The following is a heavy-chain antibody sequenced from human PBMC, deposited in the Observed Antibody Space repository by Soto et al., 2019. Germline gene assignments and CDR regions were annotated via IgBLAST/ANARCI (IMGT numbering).Heavy chain of an antibody. Sequence: GGSLRLSCAASGFTFSSYSMNWVRQAPGKGLEWVSSISSSSSYIYYADSVKGRFTISRDNAKNSLYLQMNSLRAEDTAVYYCARDSRLVTAIRGILDQFDYWGQGTLVTVSS. V-gene: IGHV3-21*01. CDR3: ARDSRLVTAIRGILDQFDY. CDR1: GFTFSSYS. CDR2: ISSSSSYI. D-gene: IGHD2-21*02. J-gene: IGHJ4*02.